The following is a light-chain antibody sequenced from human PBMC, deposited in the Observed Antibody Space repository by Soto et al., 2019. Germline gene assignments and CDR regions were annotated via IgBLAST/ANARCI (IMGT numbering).Light chain of an antibody. CDR2: SNN. CDR3: AAWDDSLSGQV. V-gene: IGLV1-47*02. Sequence: QSVLTQPPSASGTPGQRVTISCSGSSSNIGSNYVYWYQQLPGTAPTLLIYSNNQRPSGVPDRFSGSKSGTSASLAISGLRSEDEADYYCAAWDDSLSGQVFGTGTKVTVL. CDR1: SSNIGSNY. J-gene: IGLJ1*01.